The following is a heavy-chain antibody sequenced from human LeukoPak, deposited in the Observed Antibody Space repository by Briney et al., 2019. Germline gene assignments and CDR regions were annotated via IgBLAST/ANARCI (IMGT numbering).Heavy chain of an antibody. J-gene: IGHJ3*01. CDR1: GYTFTKYG. Sequence: ASVKVSCKASGYTFTKYGITWVRQAPGQGPEWMGWIRGYNGNTNYAQKLQGRVIMTTDTSTSTAYMELRSLRSDDTAVYYCARVVGGDNDAFDVWGQGTMVTVSS. CDR3: ARVVGGDNDAFDV. V-gene: IGHV1-18*01. CDR2: IRGYNGNT. D-gene: IGHD3-16*01.